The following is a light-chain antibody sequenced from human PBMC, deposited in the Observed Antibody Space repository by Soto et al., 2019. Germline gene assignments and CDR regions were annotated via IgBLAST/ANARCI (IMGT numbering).Light chain of an antibody. CDR2: EVT. J-gene: IGLJ2*01. CDR3: SSYTSSNTLI. V-gene: IGLV2-14*01. Sequence: QSALTQPASVSGSPGQSITISCTGTSSDVGGYNYVSWFQQSPGKAPKVMIYEVTNRPSGASNRFSGSKSGNTASLTISGLQAEDEADYYCSSYTSSNTLIFGGGTKLTVL. CDR1: SSDVGGYNY.